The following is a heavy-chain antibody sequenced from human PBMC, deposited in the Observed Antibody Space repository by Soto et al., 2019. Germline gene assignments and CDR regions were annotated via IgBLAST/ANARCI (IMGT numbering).Heavy chain of an antibody. CDR3: VRGPRDIAVGRAAMLY. V-gene: IGHV3-74*01. CDR2: INNDGSDT. CDR1: GFTFSSYW. D-gene: IGHD2-2*01. J-gene: IGHJ4*02. Sequence: EVQLVESGGGLVQPGGSLRLSCAASGFTFSSYWMNWVRQAPGKGLVWVSRINNDGSDTSYEDSVKGRLIISRNNAKNTVYMQIDRMRVEDAAVYYCVRGPRDIAVGRAAMLYWGPGSLVAVSS.